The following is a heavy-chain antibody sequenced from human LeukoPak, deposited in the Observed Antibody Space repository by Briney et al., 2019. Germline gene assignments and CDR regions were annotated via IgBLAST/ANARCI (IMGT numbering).Heavy chain of an antibody. V-gene: IGHV1-2*06. CDR3: ARGYSSGWYKSYYYYMDV. J-gene: IGHJ6*03. CDR1: GYTFTGYY. Sequence: ASVKVSCKASGYTFTGYYMHWVRQAPGQGLEWMGRINPNSGGTNYAQKFQGRVTMTRDTSISTAYMELSRLRSDDTAVYYCARGYSSGWYKSYYYYMDVWGKGTTVTVSS. CDR2: INPNSGGT. D-gene: IGHD6-19*01.